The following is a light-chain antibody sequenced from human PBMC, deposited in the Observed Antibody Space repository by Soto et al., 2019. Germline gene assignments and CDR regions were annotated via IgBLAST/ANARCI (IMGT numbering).Light chain of an antibody. CDR1: HYVYSN. J-gene: IGKJ1*01. CDR3: QQYHNLWT. CDR2: RAS. Sequence: EIVLTQSPGTLSLSPGERATLSCTASHYVYSNVAWFQQRPGQAPRLLIYRASTRATGTPARFSGSGSGTEFTLSIPSLQSEDFALYYCQQYHNLWTFGRGTKVDIK. V-gene: IGKV3-15*01.